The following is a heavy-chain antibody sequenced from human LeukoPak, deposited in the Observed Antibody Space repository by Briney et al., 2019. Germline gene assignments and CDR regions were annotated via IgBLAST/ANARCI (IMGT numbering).Heavy chain of an antibody. J-gene: IGHJ4*02. CDR3: ARMGYDSSGYYYIHDY. CDR2: IYYSGST. V-gene: IGHV4-31*03. D-gene: IGHD3-22*01. CDR1: GGSISSGGYY. Sequence: SETLSLTCTVSGGSISSGGYYWSRIRQHPGKGLEWIGYIYYSGSTYYNPSLKSRVTISVDTSKNQFSLKLSSVTAADTAVYYCARMGYDSSGYYYIHDYWGQGTLVTVSS.